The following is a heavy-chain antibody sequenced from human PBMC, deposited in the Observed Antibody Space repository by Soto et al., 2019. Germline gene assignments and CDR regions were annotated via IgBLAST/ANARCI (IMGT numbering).Heavy chain of an antibody. CDR2: IRSKANSYAT. Sequence: PGGSLRLSCAASGFTFSGSAMHWVRQASGKGLEWVGRIRSKANSYATAYAASVKGRFTISRDDSKNTAYLQMNSLKTEDTAVYYCTSYGSETRDYYYYYGMDVWVKGPRSPS. J-gene: IGHJ6*01. D-gene: IGHD3-10*01. CDR1: GFTFSGSA. CDR3: TSYGSETRDYYYYYGMDV. V-gene: IGHV3-73*01.